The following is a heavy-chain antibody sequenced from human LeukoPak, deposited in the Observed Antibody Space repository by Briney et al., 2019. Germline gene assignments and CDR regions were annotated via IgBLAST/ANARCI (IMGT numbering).Heavy chain of an antibody. D-gene: IGHD6-19*01. CDR1: GGSFSGYY. V-gene: IGHV4-59*01. Sequence: PSETLSLTCAVYGGSFSGYYWSWIRQPPGKGLEWIGYIYYSGSTNYNPSLKSRVTISVDTSKNQFSLKLSSVTAADTAVYYCASSSGLIHDAFDIWGQGTMVTVSS. CDR3: ASSSGLIHDAFDI. J-gene: IGHJ3*02. CDR2: IYYSGST.